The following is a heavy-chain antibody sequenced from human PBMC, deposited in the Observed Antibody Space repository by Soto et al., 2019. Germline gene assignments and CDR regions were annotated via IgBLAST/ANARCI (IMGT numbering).Heavy chain of an antibody. CDR3: VRVVAIPGYPDN. Sequence: QVQLVQSGAEVRQPASSVKVSCKTSGGTFSSYAISWVRQAPGQGLEWMGGIVPIVDTSTYAPKFQGRVMITADEATRTVYMELSSLRSDDTAVYYCVRVVAIPGYPDNWGQGTLVTVSS. CDR2: IVPIVDTS. J-gene: IGHJ4*02. D-gene: IGHD5-12*01. V-gene: IGHV1-69*12. CDR1: GGTFSSYA.